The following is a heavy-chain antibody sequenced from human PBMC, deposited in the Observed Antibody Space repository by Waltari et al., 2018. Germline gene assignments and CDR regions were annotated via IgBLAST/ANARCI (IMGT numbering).Heavy chain of an antibody. CDR2: IYYSGRT. D-gene: IGHD6-19*01. CDR3: AREVGYSSGWYRWDYFDY. V-gene: IGHV4-59*11. J-gene: IGHJ4*02. CDR1: GGSISSHY. Sequence: QVQLQESGPGLVKPSETLSLTCTVSGGSISSHYWSWIRQPPGKGLEWIGYIYYSGRTNYNPSLKSRVTISVDTSKNQFALKLSSVTAADTAVYYCAREVGYSSGWYRWDYFDYWGQGTLVTVAS.